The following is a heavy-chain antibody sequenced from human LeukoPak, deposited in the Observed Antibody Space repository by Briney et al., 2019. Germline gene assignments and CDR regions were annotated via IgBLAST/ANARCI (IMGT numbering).Heavy chain of an antibody. CDR2: IIPIFGTA. CDR3: ARDSLYYYDSSGTNWFDP. Sequence: ASVKVSCKASGGTFSSYAISWVRQAPGQGLEWMGGIIPIFGTANYAQKFQGRVTITADESTSTAYMGLSSLRSEDTAVYYCARDSLYYYDSSGTNWFDPWGQGTLVTVSS. D-gene: IGHD3-22*01. V-gene: IGHV1-69*13. CDR1: GGTFSSYA. J-gene: IGHJ5*02.